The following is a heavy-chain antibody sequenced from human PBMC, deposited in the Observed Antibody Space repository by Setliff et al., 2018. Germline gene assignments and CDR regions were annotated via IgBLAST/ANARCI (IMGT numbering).Heavy chain of an antibody. CDR3: ARGPRFDYESPTYRRRFDP. V-gene: IGHV4-34*01. CDR2: INHRGTT. Sequence: PSETLSLTCAVYGGSFSGYYRNWIRQAPGKGLEWIGEINHRGTTSYTPSHKGRVTISVDTSKNLFSLKLSSVTAADTAVYFCARGPRFDYESPTYRRRFDPWGQGTAVTVSS. D-gene: IGHD3-22*01. J-gene: IGHJ5*02. CDR1: GGSFSGYY.